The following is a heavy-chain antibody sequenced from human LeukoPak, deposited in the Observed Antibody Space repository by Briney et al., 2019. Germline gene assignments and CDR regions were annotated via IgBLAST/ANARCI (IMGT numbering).Heavy chain of an antibody. CDR1: GYTFTSCD. V-gene: IGHV1-8*01. D-gene: IGHD6-13*01. CDR2: MNPNSGNT. Sequence: ASVKVSCKASGYTFTSCDINWVRQATGQGLEWMGWMNPNSGNTGYAQKFQGRVTMTRNASISTAYMELSSLRSEDTAVYYCATDSSSWAGGWGQGTLVTVYS. CDR3: ATDSSSWAGG. J-gene: IGHJ4*02.